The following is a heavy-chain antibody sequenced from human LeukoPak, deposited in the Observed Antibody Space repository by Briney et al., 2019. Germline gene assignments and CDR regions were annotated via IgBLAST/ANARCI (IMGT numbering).Heavy chain of an antibody. CDR3: ARGHPIVWFGESIFDY. V-gene: IGHV6-1*01. J-gene: IGHJ4*02. Sequence: SQTLSLTCAISGDSVSSNSAAWNWIRQSPSRGLEWLGRTYYRSKWYNDYAVSVKSRITINPDTSKNQFSLKLSSVTAADTAVYYCARGHPIVWFGESIFDYWGQGTLVTVSS. CDR1: GDSVSSNSAA. CDR2: TYYRSKWYN. D-gene: IGHD3-10*01.